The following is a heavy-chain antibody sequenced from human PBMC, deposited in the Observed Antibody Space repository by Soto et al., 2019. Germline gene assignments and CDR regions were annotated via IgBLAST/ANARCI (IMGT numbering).Heavy chain of an antibody. CDR1: GDSVSSNSAA. J-gene: IGHJ5*02. D-gene: IGHD2-2*01. CDR2: TYYRSKWYN. V-gene: IGHV6-1*01. CDR3: ARDNQRIARAIVVVQAAMEGNWFDP. Sequence: SQTLSLTCAISGDSVSSNSAAWNWIRQSPSRGLEWLGRTYYRSKWYNDYAVSVKSRITINPDTSKNQFSLQLNSVTPEDTAVYYCARDNQRIARAIVVVQAAMEGNWFDPWGQGTLVTVSS.